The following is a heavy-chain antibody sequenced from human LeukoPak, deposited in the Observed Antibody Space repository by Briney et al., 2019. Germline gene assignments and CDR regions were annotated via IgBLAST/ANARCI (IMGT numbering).Heavy chain of an antibody. CDR3: ARDSGAYCGGDCPPLDY. CDR2: IIPIFGTA. J-gene: IGHJ4*02. V-gene: IGHV1-69*13. Sequence: ASVKVSCKASGGTFSSYAISWVRQAPGQGLEWMGGIIPIFGTANYAQKFQGRVTITADESTSTAYMELSSLRSGDTAVYYCARDSGAYCGGDCPPLDYWGQGTLVTVSS. D-gene: IGHD2-21*02. CDR1: GGTFSSYA.